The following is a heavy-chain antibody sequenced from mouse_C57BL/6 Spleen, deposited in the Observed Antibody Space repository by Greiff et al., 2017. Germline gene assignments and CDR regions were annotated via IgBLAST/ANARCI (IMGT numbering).Heavy chain of an antibody. Sequence: EVQLVESGGGLVKPGGSLKLSCAASGFTFSDYGMHWVRQAPEKGLEWVAYISSGSSTIYYADTVKGRVTISRDNATNTLFLQMTSLRSEDTAMYYCARLLSSYWGQGTLVTVSA. CDR2: ISSGSSTI. J-gene: IGHJ3*01. CDR3: ARLLSSY. D-gene: IGHD2-1*01. V-gene: IGHV5-17*01. CDR1: GFTFSDYG.